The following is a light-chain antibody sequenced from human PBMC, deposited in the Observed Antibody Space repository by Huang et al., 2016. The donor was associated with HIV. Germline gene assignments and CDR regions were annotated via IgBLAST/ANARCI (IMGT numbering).Light chain of an antibody. CDR2: WAS. CDR3: QQYYSIPG. Sequence: DIVMTQSPDSLAVSLGERATITCVSSQSVLSPSNNRNHLAWYHQKPRQPPKLLIYWASTRESGVPDRFRGSGSATDFTLTIDNLQAEDVALYFCQQYYSIPGFGQGTCVEV. V-gene: IGKV4-1*01. CDR1: QSVLSPSNNRNH. J-gene: IGKJ1*01.